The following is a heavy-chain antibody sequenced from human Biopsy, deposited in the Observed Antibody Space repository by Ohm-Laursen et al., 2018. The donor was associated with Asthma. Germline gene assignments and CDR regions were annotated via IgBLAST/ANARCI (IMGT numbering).Heavy chain of an antibody. D-gene: IGHD3-22*01. J-gene: IGHJ4*02. Sequence: SLRLSCTASGSAVSRDHMFWVRQAPGKGLEWVSVIYSGGTSHTADSVRGRFTISRDYSKNTLYLQMHSLRAEDTAVYYCARGDSSNWSHYYFDYWGQGTLVTVSP. CDR3: ARGDSSNWSHYYFDY. CDR2: IYSGGTS. CDR1: GSAVSRDH. V-gene: IGHV3-53*01.